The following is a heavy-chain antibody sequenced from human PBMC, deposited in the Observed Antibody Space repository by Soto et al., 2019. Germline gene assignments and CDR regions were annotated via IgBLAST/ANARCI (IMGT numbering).Heavy chain of an antibody. CDR3: ARDRGIIAARSLNLHFDL. J-gene: IGHJ2*01. CDR1: GYTFTSYA. Sequence: GASVKVSCKASGYTFTSYAMHWVRQAPGQRLEWMGWINAGNGNTKYSQKFQGRVTITRDTSASTAYMELSSLRSEDTAVYYCARDRGIIAARSLNLHFDLWGRGTLVTVSS. D-gene: IGHD6-6*01. V-gene: IGHV1-3*01. CDR2: INAGNGNT.